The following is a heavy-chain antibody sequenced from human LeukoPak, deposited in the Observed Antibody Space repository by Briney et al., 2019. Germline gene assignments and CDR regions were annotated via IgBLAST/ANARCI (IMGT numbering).Heavy chain of an antibody. CDR3: ARRHGYTGRDPWSWVAS. CDR1: GYTFTSYY. V-gene: IGHV1-46*01. D-gene: IGHD5-12*01. Sequence: AASVKVSFKASGYTFTSYYLYWVRQAPGQGLEWMGVINPSGGSTTSAQKFQGRVTMTRDTSTSTVYMELRSLRSEDTAVYYCARRHGYTGRDPWSWVASWGQGTQVTVSS. J-gene: IGHJ4*02. CDR2: INPSGGST.